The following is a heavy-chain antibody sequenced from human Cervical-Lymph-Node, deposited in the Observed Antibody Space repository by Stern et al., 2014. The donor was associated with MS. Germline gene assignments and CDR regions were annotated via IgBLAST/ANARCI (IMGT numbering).Heavy chain of an antibody. CDR2: AIPNVGST. V-gene: IGHV1-69*06. D-gene: IGHD1-1*01. CDR1: GGRFTSYA. J-gene: IGHJ5*02. Sequence: VQLLESGAEVKKPGSSVNVSCTASGGRFTSYAISWVRQGPGQGLEWLGGAIPNVGSTNYAQKFQGRLTITADKSSNIAYMELRSLTTEDTAIYYCVERDAWSDPWGPGTLVTVSS. CDR3: VERDAWSDP.